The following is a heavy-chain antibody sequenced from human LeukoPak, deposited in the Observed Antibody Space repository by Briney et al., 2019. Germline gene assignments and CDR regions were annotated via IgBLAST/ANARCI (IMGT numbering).Heavy chain of an antibody. CDR3: ARHASVDGNWPRPLDY. Sequence: SETLSLTCTVSGGSISSSPYYWGWIRQPPGKGLEWIGNIYYSGSTYYNPSLKTRVTISVDTSKNQFSLKLTSVTAADTAAYYCARHASVDGNWPRPLDYWGQGSLVTVSS. D-gene: IGHD6-19*01. CDR1: GGSISSSPYY. J-gene: IGHJ4*02. CDR2: IYYSGST. V-gene: IGHV4-39*01.